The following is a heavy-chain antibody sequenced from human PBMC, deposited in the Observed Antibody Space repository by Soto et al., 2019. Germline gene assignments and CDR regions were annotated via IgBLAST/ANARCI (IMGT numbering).Heavy chain of an antibody. V-gene: IGHV1-46*03. CDR3: ALWGGYINPSVSDFWSGPLDY. J-gene: IGHJ4*02. D-gene: IGHD3-3*01. Sequence: QVQLVQSGAEVKKPGASVKISCKASGYSFPNNYIHWVRQAAGQGIEWLGIINPGTGSTSFAQKFQGRVTVTRDTARNTVYVELSSLRSDDTAVYYCALWGGYINPSVSDFWSGPLDYWGQGTLVAVSS. CDR1: GYSFPNNY. CDR2: INPGTGST.